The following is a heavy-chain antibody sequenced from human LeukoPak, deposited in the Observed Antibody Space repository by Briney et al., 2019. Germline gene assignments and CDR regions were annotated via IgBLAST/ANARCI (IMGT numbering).Heavy chain of an antibody. CDR1: GYSISSGYY. Sequence: SETLSLTCTVSGYSISSGYYWGWIRQPPGKGLEWIGSIYHSGRTFYNPSLKSRVTISVDTSKNQFSLKLTSVTAADTAVYYCARDYGDYHFDYWGQGTLVTVSS. CDR3: ARDYGDYHFDY. V-gene: IGHV4-38-2*02. J-gene: IGHJ4*02. D-gene: IGHD4-17*01. CDR2: IYHSGRT.